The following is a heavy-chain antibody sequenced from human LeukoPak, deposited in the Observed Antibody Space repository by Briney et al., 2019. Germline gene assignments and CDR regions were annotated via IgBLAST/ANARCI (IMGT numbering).Heavy chain of an antibody. Sequence: SLRVSCKASGGTFSSYAISWVRQAPGQGLEWMGGIIPIFGTANYAQKFQGRVTITADESTSTAYMELSSLRSEDPAVYYCASGPYYGSGRSYYYGMDVWGKGTTVTVSS. D-gene: IGHD3-10*01. J-gene: IGHJ6*04. CDR2: IIPIFGTA. CDR1: GGTFSSYA. CDR3: ASGPYYGSGRSYYYGMDV. V-gene: IGHV1-69*13.